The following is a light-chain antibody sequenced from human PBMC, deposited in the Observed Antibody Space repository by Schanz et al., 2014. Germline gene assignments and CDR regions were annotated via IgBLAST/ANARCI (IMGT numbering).Light chain of an antibody. CDR2: AAS. J-gene: IGKJ2*01. V-gene: IGKV3-20*01. Sequence: DIVLTQSPGTLSLSPGERATLSCRTSQSVRNTYLAWYQQKPGQAPRLLIYAASTRATGIPDRFSGSGSGTDFTLTISRLAPEEFAVYYCQQYGTSPGTFGQGTKLQIK. CDR3: QQYGTSPGT. CDR1: QSVRNTY.